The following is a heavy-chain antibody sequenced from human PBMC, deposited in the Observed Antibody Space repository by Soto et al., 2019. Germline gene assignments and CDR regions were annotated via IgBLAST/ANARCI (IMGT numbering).Heavy chain of an antibody. CDR3: ARSRYTTDAFDI. CDR1: GYTFNNYG. D-gene: IGHD5-18*01. J-gene: IGHJ3*02. Sequence: QVQLVQSGAEVKKPGASMKVSCKASGYTFNNYGISWVRQAPGQGLEWMGWISAYNGNTNYAQRHQGRVTMTTDTSTCTAYMELRSLRSDDTAVYYCARSRYTTDAFDIWGQGTMVTVSS. V-gene: IGHV1-18*01. CDR2: ISAYNGNT.